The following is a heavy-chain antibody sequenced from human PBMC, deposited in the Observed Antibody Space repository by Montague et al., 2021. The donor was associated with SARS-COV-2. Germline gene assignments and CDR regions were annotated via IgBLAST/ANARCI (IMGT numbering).Heavy chain of an antibody. V-gene: IGHV4-61*01. J-gene: IGHJ4*02. CDR1: GASVASGNFY. CDR3: ARSRANVPSRPGFDY. CDR2: MYYTGHT. Sequence: SETLSLTCTVSGASVASGNFYWSCIRQPPGKGLEWIGYMYYTGHTNYXXXLESRVTMPVDPSKNQFSLTLTSVTAADTAVYYCARSRANVPSRPGFDYWGRGALVTVSS. D-gene: IGHD6-6*01.